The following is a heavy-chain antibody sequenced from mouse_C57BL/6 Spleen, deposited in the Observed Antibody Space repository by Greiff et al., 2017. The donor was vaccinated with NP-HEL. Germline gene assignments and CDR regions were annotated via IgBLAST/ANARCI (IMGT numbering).Heavy chain of an antibody. CDR2: IHPNSGST. V-gene: IGHV1-64*01. J-gene: IGHJ4*01. Sequence: QVQLQQPGAELVKPGASVKLSCKASGYTFTSYWMHWVKQRPGQGLEWIGMIHPNSGSTNYNEKFKSKATLTVDKSSSTAYMQLSSLTSEDSAVYYCERDYYGSTLYAMDYWGQGTSVTVSS. CDR3: ERDYYGSTLYAMDY. D-gene: IGHD1-1*01. CDR1: GYTFTSYW.